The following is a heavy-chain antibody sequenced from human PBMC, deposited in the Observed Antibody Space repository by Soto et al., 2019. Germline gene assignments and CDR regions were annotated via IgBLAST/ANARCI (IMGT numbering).Heavy chain of an antibody. V-gene: IGHV4-39*01. CDR1: GGSVTNSSYY. CDR2: VYYRGRS. D-gene: IGHD4-17*01. Sequence: TLSLTCTVSGGSVTNSSYYWGWIRQSPGKGLEWIGSVYYRGRSYSKSSVKSRVTISVDTSKNRFSLSLNSVTASDTAVYFCVSQRTTVPTQAYFDYWGPGALVTSPQ. CDR3: VSQRTTVPTQAYFDY. J-gene: IGHJ4*02.